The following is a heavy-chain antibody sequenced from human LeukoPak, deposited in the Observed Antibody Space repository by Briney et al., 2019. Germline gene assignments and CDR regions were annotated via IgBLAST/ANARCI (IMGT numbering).Heavy chain of an antibody. CDR1: AGSISNHY. CDR3: ARGRSSLDL. J-gene: IGHJ5*02. Sequence: TSETLSLTCTVAAGSISNHYWGWMRQSPGKGLEWIAYIFYTGSYNYNPSLKSRVYISVDTSKNQFSLNLTSVTAADTAVYYCARGRSSLDLWGQGTLVTVSS. V-gene: IGHV4-59*11. D-gene: IGHD6-19*01. CDR2: IFYTGSY.